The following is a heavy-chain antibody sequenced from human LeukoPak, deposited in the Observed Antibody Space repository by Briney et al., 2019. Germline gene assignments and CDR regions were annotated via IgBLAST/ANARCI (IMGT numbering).Heavy chain of an antibody. CDR1: GLTFSSYW. CDR3: ARVVGATRLDY. D-gene: IGHD1-26*01. V-gene: IGHV3-7*04. CDR2: IKQDGSEK. Sequence: GGSLRLSCAASGLTFSSYWMSWVRQAPGKGLEWVANIKQDGSEKYYVDSVKGRFTISRDNAKNSLYLQMNSLGAEDTAVYYCARVVGATRLDYWGQGTLVTVSS. J-gene: IGHJ4*02.